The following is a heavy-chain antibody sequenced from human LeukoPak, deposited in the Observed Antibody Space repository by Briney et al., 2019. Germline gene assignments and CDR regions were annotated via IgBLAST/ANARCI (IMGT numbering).Heavy chain of an antibody. CDR3: ARVWEISFDS. CDR2: MYSGGDT. CDR1: GFXVSSNH. D-gene: IGHD3-16*02. J-gene: IGHJ4*02. V-gene: IGHV3-53*01. Sequence: GGSLRLSCAASGFXVSSNHISWVRQAPGKGLECVSVMYSGGDTYYADSVKGRFTFSRDNSKNTLYLQMNSLRAEDTAVYYCARVWEISFDSWGQGPLVTVSA.